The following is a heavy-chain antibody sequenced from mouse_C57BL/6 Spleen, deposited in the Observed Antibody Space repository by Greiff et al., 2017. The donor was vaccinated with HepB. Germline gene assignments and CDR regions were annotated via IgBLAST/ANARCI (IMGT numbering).Heavy chain of an antibody. CDR3: ARSRGYDVDYYAMDY. V-gene: IGHV1-81*01. CDR2: IYPRSGNT. Sequence: QVHVKQSGAELARPGASVKLSCKASGYTFTSYGISWVKQRTGQGLEWIGEIYPRSGNTYYNEKFKGKATLTADKSSSTAYMELRSLTSEDSAVYFCARSRGYDVDYYAMDYWGQGTSVTVSS. CDR1: GYTFTSYG. J-gene: IGHJ4*01. D-gene: IGHD2-2*01.